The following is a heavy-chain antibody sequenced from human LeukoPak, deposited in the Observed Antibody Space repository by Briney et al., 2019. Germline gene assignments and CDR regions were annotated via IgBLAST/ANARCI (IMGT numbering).Heavy chain of an antibody. V-gene: IGHV1-8*03. Sequence: APVKVSCKASGYTFTSYDINWVRQATGQGLEWMGWMNPNSGNTGYAQKFQGRVTITRNTSISTAYMELSSLRSEDTAVYYCARVSTVRYFDWPPLYYYYYMDVWGKGTTVTVSS. CDR3: ARVSTVRYFDWPPLYYYYYMDV. CDR2: MNPNSGNT. J-gene: IGHJ6*03. D-gene: IGHD3-9*01. CDR1: GYTFTSYD.